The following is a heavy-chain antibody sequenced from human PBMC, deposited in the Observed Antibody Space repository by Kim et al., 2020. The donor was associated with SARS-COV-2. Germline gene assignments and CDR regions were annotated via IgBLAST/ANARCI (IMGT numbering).Heavy chain of an antibody. D-gene: IGHD3-22*01. V-gene: IGHV3-7*03. CDR1: GFTFSSYW. Sequence: GGSLRLSCAASGFTFSSYWMSWVRQAPGKGLEWVANIKQDGSEKYYVDSVKGRFTISRDNAKNSLYLQMNSLRAEDTAVYYCVRPYSNYYDGSGYYFRDAFDIWGQGTMVTVSS. CDR3: VRPYSNYYDGSGYYFRDAFDI. CDR2: IKQDGSEK. J-gene: IGHJ3*02.